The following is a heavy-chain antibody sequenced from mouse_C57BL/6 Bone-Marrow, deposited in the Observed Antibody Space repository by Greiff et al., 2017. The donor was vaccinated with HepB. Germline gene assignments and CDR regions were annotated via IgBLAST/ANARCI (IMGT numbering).Heavy chain of an antibody. CDR1: GFTFSDYY. D-gene: IGHD2-4*01. CDR3: ASQYDYDAWFAY. J-gene: IGHJ3*01. V-gene: IGHV5-12*01. Sequence: EVKLMESGGGLVQPGGSLKLSCAASGFTFSDYYMYWVRQTPEKRLEWVAYISNGGGSTYYPDTVKGRFTISRDNAKNTLYLQMSRLKSEDTAMYYCASQYDYDAWFAYWGQGTLVTVSA. CDR2: ISNGGGST.